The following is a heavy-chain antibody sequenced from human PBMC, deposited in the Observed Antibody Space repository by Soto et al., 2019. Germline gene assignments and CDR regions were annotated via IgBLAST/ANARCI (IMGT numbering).Heavy chain of an antibody. Sequence: SLRLSCAASGFTFSSYWMSWVRQAPGKGLEWVANIKQDGSEKYYVDSVKGRFTISRDNAKNSLYLQMNSLRAEDTAVYYCARGGLLWFGEFDYWGQGTLVTVSS. CDR3: ARGGLLWFGEFDY. V-gene: IGHV3-7*01. D-gene: IGHD3-10*01. CDR1: GFTFSSYW. CDR2: IKQDGSEK. J-gene: IGHJ4*02.